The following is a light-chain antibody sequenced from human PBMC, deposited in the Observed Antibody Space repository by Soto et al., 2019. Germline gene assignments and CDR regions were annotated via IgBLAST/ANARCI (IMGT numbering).Light chain of an antibody. V-gene: IGKV1-39*01. CDR2: AAS. CDR3: QQSYTTPRIT. CDR1: QDIGTY. Sequence: DIQMTQSPSSLPASIGDSVIITCRASQDIGTYLNWYQHKPGKAPKHLIYAASSLQTGVPSRFTGSGSGTEFTLTIDSLQPEDFATYYCQQSYTTPRITFGQGTRLEIK. J-gene: IGKJ5*01.